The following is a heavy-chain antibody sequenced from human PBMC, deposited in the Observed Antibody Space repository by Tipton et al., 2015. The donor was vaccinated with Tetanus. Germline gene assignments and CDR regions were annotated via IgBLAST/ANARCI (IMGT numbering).Heavy chain of an antibody. CDR1: GGSVSSDGAY. V-gene: IGHV4-31*03. D-gene: IGHD3-10*01. J-gene: IGHJ6*02. CDR3: ARDRGVRGGYYYYHGMDV. CDR2: ISNSGST. Sequence: LRLSCTVSGGSVSSDGAYWSWIRQHPGEGLEWIGYISNSGSTYYNPSLKSRVTISVDTSQKQISLKVNSVTAADTAVYYCARDRGVRGGYYYYHGMDVWDQGTTVTVSS.